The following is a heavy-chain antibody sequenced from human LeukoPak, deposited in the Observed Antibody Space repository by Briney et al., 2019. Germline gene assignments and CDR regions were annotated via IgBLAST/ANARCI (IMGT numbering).Heavy chain of an antibody. D-gene: IGHD3-10*01. CDR1: GFTITNHV. J-gene: IGHJ5*02. Sequence: GRSLRLSCEASGFTITNHVMPWVRQAPGKGPEWVASESGSGHNTYYSESVRGRFAISRDNSKNTLFLQMNSQRVEDTAVYYCATDWTLRGVPTFFDPWGQGTVVSVSS. CDR3: ATDWTLRGVPTFFDP. CDR2: ESGSGHNT. V-gene: IGHV3-23*01.